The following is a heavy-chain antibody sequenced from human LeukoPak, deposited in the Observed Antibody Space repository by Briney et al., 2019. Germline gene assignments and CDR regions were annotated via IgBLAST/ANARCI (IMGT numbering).Heavy chain of an antibody. V-gene: IGHV3-74*01. D-gene: IGHD3-22*01. CDR2: INSDGSST. CDR3: ARVRAPFGRKSSGYLGYFDY. J-gene: IGHJ4*02. Sequence: PGGSLRPSCAASGFTFSSYWMHWVRQAPGKGLVWVSRINSDGSSTSYADSVKGRFTISRDNAKNTLYLQMNSLRAEDTAVYYCARVRAPFGRKSSGYLGYFDYWGQGTLVTVSS. CDR1: GFTFSSYW.